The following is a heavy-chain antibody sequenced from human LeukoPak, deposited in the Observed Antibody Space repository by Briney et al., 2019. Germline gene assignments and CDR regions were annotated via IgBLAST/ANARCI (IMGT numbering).Heavy chain of an antibody. Sequence: ASVKVSCKASGYTFTSYYMHWVRQAPGQGLEWMGIINPSGGSTSYAQKFQGRVTMTRDTSTSTVYMELSSLRSEDTGVYYCARDGSGRDSSGYQDGFDYWGQGTLVTVSS. D-gene: IGHD3-22*01. J-gene: IGHJ4*02. CDR1: GYTFTSYY. CDR3: ARDGSGRDSSGYQDGFDY. V-gene: IGHV1-46*01. CDR2: INPSGGST.